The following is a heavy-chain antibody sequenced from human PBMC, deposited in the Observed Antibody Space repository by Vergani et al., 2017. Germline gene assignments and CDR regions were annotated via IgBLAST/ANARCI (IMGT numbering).Heavy chain of an antibody. Sequence: QVQLVESGGGVVQTGGSLRLSCAASGFTFSNYGMHWVRQAPGKGLEWVAFIQYDGSYKYYPDSVKGRFTISRDNSKNTLYLQMNSLRTEDTAVYYCAKGNDIVRGVASGFDPWGQGTLVTVSP. V-gene: IGHV3-30*02. CDR3: AKGNDIVRGVASGFDP. CDR2: IQYDGSYK. D-gene: IGHD3-10*01. J-gene: IGHJ5*02. CDR1: GFTFSNYG.